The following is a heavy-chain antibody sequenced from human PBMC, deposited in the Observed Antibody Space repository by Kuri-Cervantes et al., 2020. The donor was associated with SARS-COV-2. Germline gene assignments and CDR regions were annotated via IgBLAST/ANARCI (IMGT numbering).Heavy chain of an antibody. CDR1: GFTFSSYS. V-gene: IGHV3-21*01. CDR2: ISSSSSYM. Sequence: GESLKISCAASGFTFSSYSMDWVRQAPGKGLEWVSSISSSSSYMYYADSVKGRFTISRDNAKNSLYLQMNSLRAEDTAVYYCARVRNDYYYYYYMDVWGKGTTVTVSS. CDR3: ARVRNDYYYYYYMDV. J-gene: IGHJ6*03.